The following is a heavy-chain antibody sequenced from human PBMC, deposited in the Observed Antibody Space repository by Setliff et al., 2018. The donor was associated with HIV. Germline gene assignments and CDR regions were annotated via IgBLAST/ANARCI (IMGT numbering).Heavy chain of an antibody. V-gene: IGHV5-51*01. CDR1: GYSFTKYW. CDR2: IYLGDSDT. D-gene: IGHD6-19*01. Sequence: PGESLKISCQASGYSFTKYWIGWVRQIPGKGLEWMGIIYLGDSDTRYSPSFQGQVNISADKSISIAYLQWSSLKASDTAMYYCARHPGYRSGWLTGGFDSWGQGTLVTVSS. CDR3: ARHPGYRSGWLTGGFDS. J-gene: IGHJ4*02.